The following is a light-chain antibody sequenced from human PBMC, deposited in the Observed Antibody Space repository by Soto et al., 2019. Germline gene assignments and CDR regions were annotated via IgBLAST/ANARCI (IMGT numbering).Light chain of an antibody. CDR2: GAS. CDR3: QQLNSHPRT. Sequence: DIQLPQSPFFLSASVGDRVTISCRASQAIYSYLAWYQQKPGKAPKLLIFGASKLPSGVPSRFSGSGSGTEFTLTISSLQPEDFATYYCQQLNSHPRTFGQGTKLEIK. CDR1: QAIYSY. V-gene: IGKV1-9*01. J-gene: IGKJ2*01.